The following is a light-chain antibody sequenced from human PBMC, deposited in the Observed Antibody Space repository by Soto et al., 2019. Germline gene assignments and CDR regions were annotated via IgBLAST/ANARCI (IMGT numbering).Light chain of an antibody. J-gene: IGKJ3*01. CDR2: GAS. V-gene: IGKV1-9*01. Sequence: DIQLTQSPSFLSASVGDRVTITCRASQDISSYLAWYQQKPGKAPNLLIFGASSLQSGVPSRFSGSGSGTEFTLTISSLQTEDFATYYCQQLNSYSIVTFGPGTKVDIK. CDR1: QDISSY. CDR3: QQLNSYSIVT.